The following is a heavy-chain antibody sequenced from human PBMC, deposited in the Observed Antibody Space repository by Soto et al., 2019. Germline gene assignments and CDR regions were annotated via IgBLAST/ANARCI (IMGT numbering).Heavy chain of an antibody. CDR3: ASLAVVTMIVVPKGQ. J-gene: IGHJ4*02. CDR1: GFTFSSYW. Sequence: EVQLVESGGGLVQPGGSLRLSCAASGFTFSSYWMSWVRQAPGKGLEWVANIKQDGSEKYYVDSVKGRFTISRDNAKNSLYLQMNSLRAEDTAVYYCASLAVVTMIVVPKGQWGQGTLVTVSS. CDR2: IKQDGSEK. D-gene: IGHD3-22*01. V-gene: IGHV3-7*03.